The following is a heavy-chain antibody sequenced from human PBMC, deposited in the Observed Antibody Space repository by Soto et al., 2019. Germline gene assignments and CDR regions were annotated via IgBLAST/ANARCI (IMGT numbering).Heavy chain of an antibody. CDR1: GFTFSSYA. V-gene: IGHV3-30-3*01. CDR2: ISYDGSNK. Sequence: QVQLVESGGGVVQPGRSLRLSCAASGFTFSSYAMHWVRQAPGKGLEWVAVISYDGSNKYYADSVKGRFTISRDNSKNTLYLQMNSLRAEDTAVYYCARDGIPAATSVYYYGMDVWGQGTTVTVSS. CDR3: ARDGIPAATSVYYYGMDV. J-gene: IGHJ6*02. D-gene: IGHD2-2*01.